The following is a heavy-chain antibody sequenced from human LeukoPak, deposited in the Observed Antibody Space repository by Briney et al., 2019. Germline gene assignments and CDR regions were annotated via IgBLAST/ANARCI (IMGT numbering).Heavy chain of an antibody. CDR1: GFTFSSYA. J-gene: IGHJ4*02. V-gene: IGHV3-30*04. D-gene: IGHD6-13*01. CDR3: ARDQSYGSSWSKHIDY. Sequence: GGSLRLSCAASGFTFSSYAMHWVRQAPGKGLEWVAVISYDGSNKYYADSVKGRFTISRDNSKNTLYLQMNSLRAEDTAVYYCARDQSYGSSWSKHIDYWGQGTLVTVSS. CDR2: ISYDGSNK.